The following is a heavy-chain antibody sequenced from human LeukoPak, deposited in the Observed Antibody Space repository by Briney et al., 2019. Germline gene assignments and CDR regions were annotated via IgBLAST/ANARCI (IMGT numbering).Heavy chain of an antibody. D-gene: IGHD6-6*01. CDR2: SSSSSSSTI. Sequence: PGGSLRLSCAASGFTFSSYSMNWVRQAPGKGLEWVSYSSSSSSSTIYYADSVQGRFTISREDSKNTLYLQMTGLRAEDTAIYYCTHGSWDHWGQGTLVTVSS. J-gene: IGHJ4*02. V-gene: IGHV3-48*04. CDR3: THGSWDH. CDR1: GFTFSSYS.